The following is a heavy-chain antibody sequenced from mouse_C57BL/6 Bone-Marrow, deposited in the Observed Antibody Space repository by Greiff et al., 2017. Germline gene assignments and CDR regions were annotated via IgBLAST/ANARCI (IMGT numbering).Heavy chain of an antibody. Sequence: LEESGAELVKPGASVKISCKASGYAFSSYWMNWVKQRPGKGLEWIGQIYPGDGDTNYNGKFKGKATLTADKSSSTAYMQLSSLTSEDSAVYFCARGYYGSSWFAYWGQGTLVTVSA. D-gene: IGHD1-1*01. V-gene: IGHV1-80*01. J-gene: IGHJ3*01. CDR3: ARGYYGSSWFAY. CDR2: IYPGDGDT. CDR1: GYAFSSYW.